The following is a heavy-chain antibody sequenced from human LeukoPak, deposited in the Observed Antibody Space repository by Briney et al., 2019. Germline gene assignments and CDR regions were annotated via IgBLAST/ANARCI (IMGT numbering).Heavy chain of an antibody. D-gene: IGHD3-9*01. CDR2: ISAYNGNT. V-gene: IGHV1-18*01. Sequence: GASVKVSCKASGYTFTSYGISWVRQAPGQGLEWMGWISAYNGNTNYAQKLQGRVTMTTDTSTSTAYMELRSLRSDDTAVYYCARVVLSLRYFDSENWFDPWSQGTLVTVSS. CDR1: GYTFTSYG. CDR3: ARVVLSLRYFDSENWFDP. J-gene: IGHJ5*02.